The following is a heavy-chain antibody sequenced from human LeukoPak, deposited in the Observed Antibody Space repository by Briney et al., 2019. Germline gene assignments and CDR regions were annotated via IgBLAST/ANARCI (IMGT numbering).Heavy chain of an antibody. D-gene: IGHD6-13*01. CDR3: ARVSSWFDY. Sequence: SETLSLTCAVYGGSFSGYYWSWIRQPPGKGLEWIGEINHSGSTNYNPPLKSRVTISVATSKNQFSLKLSSVTAADTAVYYCARVSSWFDYWGQGTLVTVSS. V-gene: IGHV4-34*01. CDR2: INHSGST. J-gene: IGHJ4*02. CDR1: GGSFSGYY.